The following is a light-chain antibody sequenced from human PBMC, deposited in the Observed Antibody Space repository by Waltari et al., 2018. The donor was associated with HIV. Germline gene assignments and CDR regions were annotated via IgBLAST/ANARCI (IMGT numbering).Light chain of an antibody. CDR1: QSLLNTSNNKNY. CDR3: HQYYGAMYT. V-gene: IGKV4-1*01. J-gene: IGKJ2*01. Sequence: VMTQSPATLSVSLGDRATINCKSSQSLLNTSNNKNYLAWFRQKPGQPPDLLIYWASTRESGVPDRFSGSGSGTNFTLTINRLQAEDVAVYYCHQYYGAMYTFGRGTKLEI. CDR2: WAS.